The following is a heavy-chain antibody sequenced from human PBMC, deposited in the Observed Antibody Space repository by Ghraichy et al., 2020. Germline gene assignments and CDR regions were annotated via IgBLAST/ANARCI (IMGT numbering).Heavy chain of an antibody. CDR1: GASVTSNTHF. CDR3: ARIRRVAAAASRFMRFDP. D-gene: IGHD6-13*01. J-gene: IGHJ5*02. Sequence: SETLSLTCTVSGASVTSNTHFWSWIRQSPEKGLEWIGYVSNSGSTNYNPSLKSRVTISVDTSKNHFSLRLSSVTTADTAVYYCARIRRVAAAASRFMRFDPWGQGTLVTVSS. CDR2: VSNSGST. V-gene: IGHV4-61*01.